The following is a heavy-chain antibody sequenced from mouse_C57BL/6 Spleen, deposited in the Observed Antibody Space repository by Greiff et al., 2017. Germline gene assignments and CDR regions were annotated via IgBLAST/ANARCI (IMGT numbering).Heavy chain of an antibody. Sequence: VQLQQSGPELVKPCSSVKISCKASGYSFTDYNMNWVKQSNGKSLEWIGVINPNCGTTSSNQKFKGKATLTVDQSSSTAYMQLNSLTSEDSAVYYCARGEDGYAWFAYWGQGTLVTVSA. CDR2: INPNCGTT. CDR3: ARGEDGYAWFAY. J-gene: IGHJ3*01. V-gene: IGHV1-39*01. CDR1: GYSFTDYN. D-gene: IGHD2-2*01.